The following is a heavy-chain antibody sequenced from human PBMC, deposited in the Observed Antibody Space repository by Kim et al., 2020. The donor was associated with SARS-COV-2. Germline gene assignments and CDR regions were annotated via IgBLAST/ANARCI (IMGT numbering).Heavy chain of an antibody. CDR1: GGSFSGYY. V-gene: IGHV4-34*01. J-gene: IGHJ5*02. CDR2: INHSGST. D-gene: IGHD3-9*01. CDR3: ARVRIWYYDILTGYSRGNWFDP. Sequence: SETLSLTCAVYGGSFSGYYWSWIRQPPGKGLEWIGEINHSGSTNYNPSLKSRVTISVDTSKNQFSLKLSSVTAADTAVYYCARVRIWYYDILTGYSRGNWFDPWGQGTLVTVSS.